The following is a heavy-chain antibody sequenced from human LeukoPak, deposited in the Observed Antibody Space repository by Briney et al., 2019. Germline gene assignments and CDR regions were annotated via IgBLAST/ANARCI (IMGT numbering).Heavy chain of an antibody. CDR2: ISYDGSNK. CDR3: ATLKAAAGSNFDY. Sequence: GGSLRLSCAASGFTFSSYGMHWVRQAPGKGLEWVAVISYDGSNKYYADSVKGRFTISRDTAKNSLYLQMNSLRAEDTALYYCATLKAAAGSNFDYSGQGTLVTVSS. CDR1: GFTFSSYG. V-gene: IGHV3-30*03. J-gene: IGHJ4*02. D-gene: IGHD6-13*01.